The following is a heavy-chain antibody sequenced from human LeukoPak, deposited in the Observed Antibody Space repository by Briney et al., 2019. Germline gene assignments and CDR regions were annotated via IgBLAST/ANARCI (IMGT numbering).Heavy chain of an antibody. Sequence: PGGSLRLSCAASGFTFSSYAMHSVRQAPDKGLEWVALISYDGSNKYYADSVKGRFTISRDNAKNSLYLQMNSLRAEDTAVYYCAELGITMIGGVWGKGTTVTISS. V-gene: IGHV3-30*18. CDR3: AELGITMIGGV. J-gene: IGHJ6*04. CDR1: GFTFSSYA. D-gene: IGHD3-10*02. CDR2: ISYDGSNK.